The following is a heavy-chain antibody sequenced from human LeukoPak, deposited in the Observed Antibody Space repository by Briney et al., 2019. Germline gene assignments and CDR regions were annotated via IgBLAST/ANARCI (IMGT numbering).Heavy chain of an antibody. CDR1: GFCFSTYG. V-gene: IGHV3-30*18. CDR3: AKDGIDYGDYAYYFDF. D-gene: IGHD4-17*01. J-gene: IGHJ4*02. Sequence: GRSLRLSWAASGFCFSTYGMHWARQAPGKGLEWVATISYDGSNKYYGDSMKGRFTISRDNSKNTLYLQMNSLRAEDTAVYYCAKDGIDYGDYAYYFDFWGQGTLVTVSS. CDR2: ISYDGSNK.